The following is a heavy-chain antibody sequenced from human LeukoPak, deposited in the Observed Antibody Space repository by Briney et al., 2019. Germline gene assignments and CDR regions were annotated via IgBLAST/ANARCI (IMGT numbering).Heavy chain of an antibody. V-gene: IGHV4-59*01. D-gene: IGHD5-18*01. CDR2: ISYSGST. J-gene: IGHJ6*03. Sequence: SETLSLTCTVSGGSISSYYWNWIRQPPGKGLEWIGSISYSGSTNYNPSLESRVTISVDTSKNQISLKLSPVTAADTTVYYCARAPERWYSYGSYTYYYMDVWGKETTVTVSS. CDR1: GGSISSYY. CDR3: ARAPERWYSYGSYTYYYMDV.